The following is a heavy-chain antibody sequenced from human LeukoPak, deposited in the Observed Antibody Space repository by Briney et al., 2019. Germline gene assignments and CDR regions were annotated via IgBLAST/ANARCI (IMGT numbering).Heavy chain of an antibody. CDR3: ARDYCGGDCFPDY. Sequence: ASVKVSCKASGGTFSSYAINWVRQAPGQGLEWMGRINPNSGDTNYAQKFQGRVTMTRDTSISTAYMELSRLRSDDTAVYYCARDYCGGDCFPDYWGQGTLVTVSS. CDR1: GGTFSSYA. CDR2: INPNSGDT. D-gene: IGHD2-21*02. V-gene: IGHV1-2*06. J-gene: IGHJ4*02.